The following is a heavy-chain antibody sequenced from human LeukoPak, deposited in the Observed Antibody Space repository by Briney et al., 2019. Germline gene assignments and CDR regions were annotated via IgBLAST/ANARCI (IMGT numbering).Heavy chain of an antibody. J-gene: IGHJ4*02. CDR1: GGSISSYY. V-gene: IGHV4-59*01. CDR2: IYYSGST. D-gene: IGHD3-22*01. CDR3: ARFYYDSSGYYSFDY. Sequence: PSETLSLTCTVSGGSISSYYWSWIRQPPGKGLEWIGYIYYSGSTNYNSSLKSRVTISVDTSKNQFSLKLSSVTAADTAVYYCARFYYDSSGYYSFDYWGQGTLVTVSS.